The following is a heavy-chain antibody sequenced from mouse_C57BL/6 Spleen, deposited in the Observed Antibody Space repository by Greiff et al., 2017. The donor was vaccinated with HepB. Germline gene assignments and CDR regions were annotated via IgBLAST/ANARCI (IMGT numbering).Heavy chain of an antibody. D-gene: IGHD2-4*01. CDR2: IYPGDGDT. CDR3: ARGGGYDYDRYFDV. Sequence: VQLQQSGAELVKPGASVKISCKASGYAFSSYWMNWVKQRPGKGLEWIGQIYPGDGDTNYNGKFKGKATLTADKSSSTAYMQLSSLTSEDSAVYFCARGGGYDYDRYFDVWGTGTTVTVSS. V-gene: IGHV1-80*01. J-gene: IGHJ1*03. CDR1: GYAFSSYW.